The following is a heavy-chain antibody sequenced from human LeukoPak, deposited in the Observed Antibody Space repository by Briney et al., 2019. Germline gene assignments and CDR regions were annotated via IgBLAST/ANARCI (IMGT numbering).Heavy chain of an antibody. V-gene: IGHV4-31*03. J-gene: IGHJ6*03. CDR1: GGSISSRGYY. Sequence: SETLSLTCTVSGGSISSRGYYWSWIRQHPGKGLEWIGYIYYSGSTYYNPSLKSRVTISVDTSKNQFSLKLSSVTAADTAVYYCARAQKVGIFGVAYAYMDVWGKGTTVTVSS. CDR3: ARAQKVGIFGVAYAYMDV. D-gene: IGHD3-3*01. CDR2: IYYSGST.